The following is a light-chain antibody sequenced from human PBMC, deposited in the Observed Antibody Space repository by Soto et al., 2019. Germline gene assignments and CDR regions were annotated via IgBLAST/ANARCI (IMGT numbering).Light chain of an antibody. CDR1: QSVGSH. CDR3: QQYNNWPFS. Sequence: EIVLTQSPATLSLSPGERATLSCRASQSVGSHLAWYQQKPGQAPRLLIHDASSRATGVPARFSATGSETDFTLTISGLQSGDSAVYFCQQYNNWPFSFGQGTRLEIK. J-gene: IGKJ5*01. V-gene: IGKV3-15*01. CDR2: DAS.